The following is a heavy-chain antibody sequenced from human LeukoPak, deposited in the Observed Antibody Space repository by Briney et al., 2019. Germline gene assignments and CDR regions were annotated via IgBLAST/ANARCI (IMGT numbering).Heavy chain of an antibody. Sequence: ASLKVSCKASGYAFTGYYLYWWLQAPGPGLELMGRINPNSGGTNYAQKFQGRVTMTRDTSISTAYMELSRLRSDDTAVYYCARDDWGDYWYFDLWGRGTLVTVSS. CDR2: INPNSGGT. CDR3: ARDDWGDYWYFDL. J-gene: IGHJ2*01. D-gene: IGHD3-9*01. CDR1: GYAFTGYY. V-gene: IGHV1-2*06.